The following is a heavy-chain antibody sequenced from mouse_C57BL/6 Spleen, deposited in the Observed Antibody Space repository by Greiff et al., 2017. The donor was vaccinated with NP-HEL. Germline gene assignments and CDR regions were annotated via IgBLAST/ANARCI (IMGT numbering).Heavy chain of an antibody. CDR3: ARERDFYAMDY. D-gene: IGHD3-3*01. CDR2: IYPGGGYT. CDR1: GYTFTNYW. V-gene: IGHV1-63*01. J-gene: IGHJ4*01. Sequence: QVQLQQSGAELVRPGTSVKLSCKASGYTFTNYWIGWAKQRPGHGLEWIGDIYPGGGYTNYNEKFKGKATLTADKSSSTAYMQFSSLTSEDSAIYYCARERDFYAMDYWGQGTSVTVSS.